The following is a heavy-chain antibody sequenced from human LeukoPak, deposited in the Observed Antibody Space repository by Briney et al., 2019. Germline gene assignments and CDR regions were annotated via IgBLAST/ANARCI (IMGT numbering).Heavy chain of an antibody. J-gene: IGHJ5*02. D-gene: IGHD2-2*01. CDR2: INHSGST. CDR1: GGSFSGYY. Sequence: SETLSLTCAVYGGSFSGYYGGWVRQPPGKGLEWIGEINHSGSTNYNPSLKSRVTISVGTSKNQFSLKLSSVTAADTAVYYCARARRRPAASRNWFDPWGQGTLVTVSS. V-gene: IGHV4-34*01. CDR3: ARARRRPAASRNWFDP.